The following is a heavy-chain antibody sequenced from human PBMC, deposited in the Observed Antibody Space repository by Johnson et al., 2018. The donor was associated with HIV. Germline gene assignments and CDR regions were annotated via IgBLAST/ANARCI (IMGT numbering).Heavy chain of an antibody. CDR3: ARVAALYDAFDI. V-gene: IGHV3-11*04. J-gene: IGHJ3*02. CDR2: ISRCGSTI. CDR1: GFTFSDYY. D-gene: IGHD2-15*01. Sequence: QVQLVESGGGLVKPGGSLRLSCAASGFTFSDYYMSWIRQAPGKGLEWVYYISRCGSTIYYADSVKGRFTISRDNAKNSLYLQMNSLRAEDTAVYYCARVAALYDAFDIWGQGTMVTVSS.